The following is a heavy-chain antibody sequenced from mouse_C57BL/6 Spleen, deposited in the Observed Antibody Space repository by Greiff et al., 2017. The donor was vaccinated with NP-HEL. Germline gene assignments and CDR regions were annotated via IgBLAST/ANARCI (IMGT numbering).Heavy chain of an antibody. CDR1: GYTFTSYW. J-gene: IGHJ4*01. V-gene: IGHV1-50*01. Sequence: VQLQQPGAELVKPGASVKLSCKASGYTFTSYWMQWVKQRPGQGLEWIGEIDPSDSYTNYNQKFKGKATLTVDTSSSTAYMQLSSLTSEDSAVYYCARSSSGYRYYAMDYWGQGTSVTVSS. CDR3: ARSSSGYRYYAMDY. D-gene: IGHD3-2*02. CDR2: IDPSDSYT.